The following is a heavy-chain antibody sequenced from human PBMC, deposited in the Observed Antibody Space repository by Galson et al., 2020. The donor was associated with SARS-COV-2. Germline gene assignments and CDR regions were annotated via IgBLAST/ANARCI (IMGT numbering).Heavy chain of an antibody. J-gene: IGHJ4*02. V-gene: IGHV3-23*01. CDR2: FGSGGNT. CDR1: GFTFNNFA. Sequence: GGSLRLSCAASGFTFNNFAMSWVRQAPGKGLEWVSSFGSGGNTFYADSVTGRFTISRDNSKNTLYPQMNSLRAEDTAVYYCARRMIYFDCWGQGALVTVSS. CDR3: ARRMIYFDC. D-gene: IGHD3-16*01.